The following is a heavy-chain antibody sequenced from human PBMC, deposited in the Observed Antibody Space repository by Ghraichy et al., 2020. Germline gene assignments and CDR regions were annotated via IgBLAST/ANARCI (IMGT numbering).Heavy chain of an antibody. D-gene: IGHD2-15*01. J-gene: IGHJ4*02. Sequence: GGSLRLSCAASGFTFSSYAMSWVRQAPGKGLEWVSAISGSGGSTYYADSVKGRFTISRDNSKNTLYLQMNSLRAEDTAVYYCAKARGRSVGEDIAHWGQGTLVTVSS. V-gene: IGHV3-23*01. CDR3: AKARGRSVGEDIAH. CDR1: GFTFSSYA. CDR2: ISGSGGST.